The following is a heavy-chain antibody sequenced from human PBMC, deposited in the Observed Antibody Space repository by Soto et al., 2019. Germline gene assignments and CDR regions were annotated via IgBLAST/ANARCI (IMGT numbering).Heavy chain of an antibody. CDR2: ISYDGSNK. CDR3: AKGGGNDSSGYYHYYYGMDV. D-gene: IGHD3-22*01. J-gene: IGHJ6*02. CDR1: GFTFSSYG. V-gene: IGHV3-30*18. Sequence: QVQLVESGGGVVQPGRSLRLSCAASGFTFSSYGMHWVRQAPGKGLEWVAVISYDGSNKYYADSVKGRFTISRDNSKNTLYLQMNSLRAEDTAVYYCAKGGGNDSSGYYHYYYGMDVWGQGTTVTVSS.